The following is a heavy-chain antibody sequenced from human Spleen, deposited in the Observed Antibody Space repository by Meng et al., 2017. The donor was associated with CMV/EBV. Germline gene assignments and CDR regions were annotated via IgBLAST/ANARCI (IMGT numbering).Heavy chain of an antibody. J-gene: IGHJ5*02. CDR2: ISSNDSYT. D-gene: IGHD3-3*01. Sequence: EASRFNYSSYSMQRARQARGKRLECNSTISSNDSYTYKTHSMKGGFTITSENAKNSMYLQMNSLGAEDTAVYYCAKYDGIGVNFWPSWGQGTLVTVSS. V-gene: IGHV3-21*01. CDR1: RFNYSSYS. CDR3: AKYDGIGVNFWPS.